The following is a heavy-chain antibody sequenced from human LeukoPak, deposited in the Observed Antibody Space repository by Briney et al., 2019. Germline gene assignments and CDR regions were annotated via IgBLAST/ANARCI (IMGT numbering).Heavy chain of an antibody. V-gene: IGHV3-53*01. CDR3: ARGSSGWYNY. CDR2: IYSGGST. J-gene: IGHJ4*02. Sequence: PGGSLRLSCAASGFTFSGYAMNWVRQAPGKGLEWVSVIYSGGSTYYADSVKGRFTISRDNSKNTLYLQMNSLRAEDTAVYYCARGSSGWYNYWGQGTLVTVSS. D-gene: IGHD6-19*01. CDR1: GFTFSGYA.